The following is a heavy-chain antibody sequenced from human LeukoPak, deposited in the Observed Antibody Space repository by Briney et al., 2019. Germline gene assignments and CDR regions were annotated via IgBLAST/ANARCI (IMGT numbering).Heavy chain of an antibody. V-gene: IGHV4-34*01. CDR2: INHSGTT. D-gene: IGHD3-10*01. CDR3: ARLPLGAFGEVLNFDL. J-gene: IGHJ4*02. CDR1: GDFFSGFY. Sequence: SETLSLTCDVHGDFFSGFYWSWLRQSPGKGLEWIGDINHSGTTKYNPSLKSRVTLLIDTSKNHFSLKVNSVTAADTAVYYCARLPLGAFGEVLNFDLWGQGTVVTVSS.